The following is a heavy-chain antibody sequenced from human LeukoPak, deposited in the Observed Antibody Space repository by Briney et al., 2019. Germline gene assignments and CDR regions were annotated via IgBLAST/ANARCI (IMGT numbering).Heavy chain of an antibody. D-gene: IGHD2-21*01. J-gene: IGHJ4*02. CDR2: IYENGGTT. CDR3: AKDFRIGYSARFDY. V-gene: IGHV3-23*01. Sequence: GGSLRLSCVGSGFTFRSHAMSWVRQAPEKGLEFVSGIYENGGTTYYADSVKGRFSISRDNSKNTLYLQMDSLRGEDTAVYYCAKDFRIGYSARFDYWGREPWSPSPQ. CDR1: GFTFRSHA.